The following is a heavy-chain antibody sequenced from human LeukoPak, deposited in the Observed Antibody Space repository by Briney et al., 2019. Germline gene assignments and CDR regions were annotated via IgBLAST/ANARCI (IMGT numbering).Heavy chain of an antibody. D-gene: IGHD6-13*01. CDR2: ISSSSSCI. Sequence: GGSLRLSCAASGFTFSSYSMNWVRQAPGKGLEWVSSISSSSSCIYYADSVKGRFTISRDNAKNSLYLQMNSLRAEDTAVYYCARGHSSSWSNNWFDPWGQGTLVTVSS. CDR1: GFTFSSYS. J-gene: IGHJ5*02. V-gene: IGHV3-21*01. CDR3: ARGHSSSWSNNWFDP.